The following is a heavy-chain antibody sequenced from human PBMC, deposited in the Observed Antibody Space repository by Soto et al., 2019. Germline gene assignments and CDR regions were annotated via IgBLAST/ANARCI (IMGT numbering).Heavy chain of an antibody. CDR2: ISSDGSIQ. CDR3: AKETHSRGYGSYFDY. J-gene: IGHJ4*02. Sequence: QVPLVESGGGVVQPGRSLRLSCTASGVIFSNYGMQWVRQAPGKGLEWVAVISSDGSIQYYADSVKGRFTISRDNSKNTFYLQMNSLTAEDTAVYFCAKETHSRGYGSYFDYWGQGTLVTVSS. V-gene: IGHV3-30*18. CDR1: GVIFSNYG. D-gene: IGHD3-22*01.